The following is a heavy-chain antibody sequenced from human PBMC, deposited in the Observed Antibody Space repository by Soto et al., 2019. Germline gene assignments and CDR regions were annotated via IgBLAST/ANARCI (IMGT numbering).Heavy chain of an antibody. Sequence: PGGSLRLSCAASGFTFSSYSMNWVRQAPGKGLEWVSSIDSSSSYTHYADSVKGRFTISRDNAKNSLYLQMDSLRVEDTAVYYCARDFIEVTGTFYSTFDYWGQGALVTVSS. D-gene: IGHD6-13*01. J-gene: IGHJ4*02. CDR1: GFTFSSYS. V-gene: IGHV3-21*01. CDR3: ARDFIEVTGTFYSTFDY. CDR2: IDSSSSYT.